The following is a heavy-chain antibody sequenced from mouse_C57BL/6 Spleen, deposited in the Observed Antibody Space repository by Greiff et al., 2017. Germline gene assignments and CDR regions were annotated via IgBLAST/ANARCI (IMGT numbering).Heavy chain of an antibody. CDR3: ARPYDYGSSYWDFDV. V-gene: IGHV14-3*01. CDR2: IDPANGNT. J-gene: IGHJ1*03. Sequence: DVQLQESVAELVRPGASVKLSCTASGFNIKNTYMHWVKQRPEQGLEWIGRIDPANGNTKYAPKFQGKATITADTSSNTAYLQLSSLTSEDTAIYYCARPYDYGSSYWDFDVWGTGTTVTVSS. CDR1: GFNIKNTY. D-gene: IGHD1-1*01.